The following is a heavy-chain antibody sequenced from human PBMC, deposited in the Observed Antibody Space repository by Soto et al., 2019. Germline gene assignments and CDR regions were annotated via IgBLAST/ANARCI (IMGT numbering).Heavy chain of an antibody. J-gene: IGHJ6*02. CDR1: GYTFTSYA. CDR3: ARKGPSSGWYYQHTDHYYYYGMDV. V-gene: IGHV1-3*01. CDR2: INAGNGNT. D-gene: IGHD6-19*01. Sequence: GASVKVSCKASGYTFTSYAMHWVRQAPGQRLEWMGWINAGNGNTKYSQKFQGRVTITRDTSASTAYMELSSLRSEDTAVYYCARKGPSSGWYYQHTDHYYYYGMDVWGQGTTVTVSS.